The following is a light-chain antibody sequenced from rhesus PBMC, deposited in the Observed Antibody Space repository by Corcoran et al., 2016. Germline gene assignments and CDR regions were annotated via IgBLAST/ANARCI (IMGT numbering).Light chain of an antibody. CDR2: KAS. J-gene: IGKJ2*01. CDR1: QGISSW. Sequence: IQMTQSPSSLSASVGDTVTITCRASQGISSWLAWSQQRPGKAPKLLLSKASSLQSGVPSRFSGSGSGTDFTLTISSLQSEDFATYYCQQYSSRPYSFGQGTKVEIK. CDR3: QQYSSRPYS. V-gene: IGKV1-22*01.